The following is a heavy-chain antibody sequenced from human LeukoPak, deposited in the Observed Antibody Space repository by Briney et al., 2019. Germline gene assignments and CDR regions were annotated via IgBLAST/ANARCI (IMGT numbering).Heavy chain of an antibody. CDR2: INSDGSST. J-gene: IGHJ4*02. V-gene: IGHV3-74*01. D-gene: IGHD3-16*02. Sequence: GGSLRLSCAASGFTFSSYWMHWVRQAPGKGLVWVSRINSDGSSTSYADSVKGRFTISRDNAKNTLYLQMNSLRAEDTAVYYCALPTERIVNAFDYWGQGTLVTVSS. CDR1: GFTFSSYW. CDR3: ALPTERIVNAFDY.